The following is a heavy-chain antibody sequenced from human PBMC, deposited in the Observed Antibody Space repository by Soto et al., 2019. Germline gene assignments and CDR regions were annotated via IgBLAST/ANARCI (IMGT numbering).Heavy chain of an antibody. CDR1: GGSISSGGYY. Sequence: SETLSLTCTVSGGSISSGGYYWSWIRQHPGKGLEWIGYIYYSGSTYYNPSLKSRVTISVDTSKNQFSLKLSSVTAADTAVYYCARGRSNYVRFDYWGQGTLVTVSS. J-gene: IGHJ4*02. CDR3: ARGRSNYVRFDY. CDR2: IYYSGST. V-gene: IGHV4-31*03. D-gene: IGHD4-4*01.